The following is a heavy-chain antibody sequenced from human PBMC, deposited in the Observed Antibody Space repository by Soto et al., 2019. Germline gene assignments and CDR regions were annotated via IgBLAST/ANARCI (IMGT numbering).Heavy chain of an antibody. D-gene: IGHD7-27*01. CDR3: ARGPPNWGFDS. CDR1: GYTFTSFD. J-gene: IGHJ4*01. CDR2: MSPNSANT. V-gene: IGHV1-8*01. Sequence: AASVKVSCKASGYTFTSFDINWVRKATGQGFEWMGWMSPNSANTGYAQKFQGRITMTRSTSTSTAYMELSSLRPEDTAVYYCARGPPNWGFDSWGQGTLVTVSS.